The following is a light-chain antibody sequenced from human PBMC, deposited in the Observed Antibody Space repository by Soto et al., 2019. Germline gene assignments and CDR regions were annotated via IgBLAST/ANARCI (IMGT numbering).Light chain of an antibody. CDR2: DEY. J-gene: IGKJ4*01. Sequence: EIVLTQSPATLSLSPGERATLSCRASQTVRNNLAWYQQRPGQAPRXIIYDEYRRATGIKARLSGSGSGTDLNLTISSIENEDFAVYYCQQPSNWPLTFGGGTKLDIK. CDR1: QTVRNN. CDR3: QQPSNWPLT. V-gene: IGKV3-11*01.